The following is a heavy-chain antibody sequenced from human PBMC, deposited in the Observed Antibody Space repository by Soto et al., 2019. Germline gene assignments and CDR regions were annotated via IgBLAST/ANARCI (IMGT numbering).Heavy chain of an antibody. CDR3: ARGPMATDCSSTSCYSLGWFDP. CDR2: INHSGST. D-gene: IGHD2-2*01. J-gene: IGHJ5*02. Sequence: SETLSLTCAVYGGSFSGYYWSWIRQPPGKGLEWIGEINHSGSTNYNPSLKSRVTISVDTSKNQFSLKLSSVTAADTAVYYCARGPMATDCSSTSCYSLGWFDPWGQGTLVTVSS. V-gene: IGHV4-34*01. CDR1: GGSFSGYY.